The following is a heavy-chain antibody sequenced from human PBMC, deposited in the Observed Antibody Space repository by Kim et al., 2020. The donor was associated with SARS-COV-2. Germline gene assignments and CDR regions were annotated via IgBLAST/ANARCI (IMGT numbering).Heavy chain of an antibody. J-gene: IGHJ3*02. Sequence: SETLSLTCAVYGGSFSGYYWSWIRQPPGKGLEWIGEINHSGSTNYNPSLKSRVTISVDTSKNQFSLKLSSVTAADTAVYYCARANPPLRVFDIWGQGTMVTVSS. CDR3: ARANPPLRVFDI. CDR1: GGSFSGYY. D-gene: IGHD6-13*01. V-gene: IGHV4-34*01. CDR2: INHSGST.